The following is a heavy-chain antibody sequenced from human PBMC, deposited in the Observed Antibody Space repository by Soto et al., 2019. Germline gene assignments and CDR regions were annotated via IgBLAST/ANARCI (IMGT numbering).Heavy chain of an antibody. Sequence: QITLKESGPTLVKPTQTLTLTCTFSGFSLSTSGVGVGWIRQPPGKALEWLALIYWDDDKRYSPSLKSRLTITKDTSKNQVVLTMTHMDPVDTATYYGAHSLTDGEDFDYWGQGTLVTVSS. J-gene: IGHJ4*02. V-gene: IGHV2-5*02. CDR3: AHSLTDGEDFDY. CDR2: IYWDDDK. CDR1: GFSLSTSGVG. D-gene: IGHD2-15*01.